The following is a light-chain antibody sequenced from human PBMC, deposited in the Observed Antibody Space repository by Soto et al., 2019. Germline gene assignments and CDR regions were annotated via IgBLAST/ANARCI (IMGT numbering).Light chain of an antibody. CDR1: TSNIGSNG. J-gene: IGLJ3*02. CDR3: AAWYDTLNVLYRV. Sequence: QSVLTQPPSTSAAPGQRVTMSCSGGTSNIGSNGVNWYQQLSGMAPKLLIYKTNQRPSGVPDRFSGSKSGTSASLAISGLYSDDEAEYYCAAWYDTLNVLYRVFGGGTNLTVL. CDR2: KTN. V-gene: IGLV1-44*01.